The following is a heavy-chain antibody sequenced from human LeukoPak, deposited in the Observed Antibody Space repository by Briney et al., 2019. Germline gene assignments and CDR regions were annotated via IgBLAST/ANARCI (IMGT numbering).Heavy chain of an antibody. CDR1: GFTXSXXS. D-gene: IGHD4-23*01. Sequence: SXXXSCAXXGFTXSXXSMNWXXXAXXXGLXXVSSISSSSSYIYYADSVKGRFTISRDNAKSSLYLQMNSLRAEDTAVYYCARDPNYAGNSGSLDYWGQGTLVTVSS. V-gene: IGHV3-21*01. CDR3: ARDPNYAGNSGSLDY. J-gene: IGHJ4*02. CDR2: ISSSSSYI.